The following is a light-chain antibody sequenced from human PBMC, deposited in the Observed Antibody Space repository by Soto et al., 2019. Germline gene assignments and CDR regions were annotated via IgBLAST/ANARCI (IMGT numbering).Light chain of an antibody. J-gene: IGKJ1*01. V-gene: IGKV2-30*01. CDR3: MQGTHWPWT. CDR2: KVS. Sequence: DAVMTQSPLSLPVTLGQPASISCRSSQSLVYSDGNIYLNWFHQRPGQSPRRLIYKVSNRDSGVPDRFSGSGSRTDFTLKISRVEADDVGVYYCMQGTHWPWTFGQGTKVEIK. CDR1: QSLVYSDGNIY.